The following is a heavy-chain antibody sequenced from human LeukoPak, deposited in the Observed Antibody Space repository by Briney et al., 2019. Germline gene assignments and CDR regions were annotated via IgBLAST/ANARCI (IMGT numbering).Heavy chain of an antibody. CDR1: GFTFSSYA. CDR2: INHSGST. J-gene: IGHJ6*03. D-gene: IGHD3-10*01. CDR3: ARGPALRGRYYYYMDV. Sequence: GALRLSCAASGFTFSSYAMSWIRQSPGKGLEWIGEINHSGSTNYNPSLKSRVTISVDTSKNQFSLKLSSVTAADTAVYYCARGPALRGRYYYYMDVWGKGTTVTVSS. V-gene: IGHV4-34*01.